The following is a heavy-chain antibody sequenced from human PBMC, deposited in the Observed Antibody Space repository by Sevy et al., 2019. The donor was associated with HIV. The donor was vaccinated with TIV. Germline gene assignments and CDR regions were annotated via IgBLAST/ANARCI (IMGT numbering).Heavy chain of an antibody. D-gene: IGHD6-6*01. V-gene: IGHV3-48*03. Sequence: GGSLRLSCAASGFTFSSYEMNWVRQAPGKGLEWVSYISSSGSTIYYADAVKGRFTIPRDNAKNSLSLQMNSLRAEDTAVYYCARAPQLAAREYYFDYWGQGTLVTVSS. CDR3: ARAPQLAAREYYFDY. J-gene: IGHJ4*02. CDR1: GFTFSSYE. CDR2: ISSSGSTI.